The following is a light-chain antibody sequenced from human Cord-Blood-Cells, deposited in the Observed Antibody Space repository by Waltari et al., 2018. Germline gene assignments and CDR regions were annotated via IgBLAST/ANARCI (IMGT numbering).Light chain of an antibody. CDR1: SGINVGTYR. Sequence: QAVLTQLASLSASPGASASLTYTLRSGINVGTYRIYWYQQKPGSPPQYLLRYKSDSDKQQGSGVPSRFAGSKGASANAGILLISGLQSEEEADYYCMIWHSSAWVFGGGTKLTVL. V-gene: IGLV5-45*01. CDR3: MIWHSSAWV. J-gene: IGLJ3*02. CDR2: YKSDSDK.